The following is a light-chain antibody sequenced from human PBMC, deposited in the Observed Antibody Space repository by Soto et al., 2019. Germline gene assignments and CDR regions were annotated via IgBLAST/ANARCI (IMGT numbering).Light chain of an antibody. CDR2: LGS. CDR1: QRLLQSNGSHY. CDR3: QQTFGKPLVT. V-gene: IGKV2-28*01. Sequence: VMTQYSLSLPGTPGVPASMSCRSSQRLLQSNGSHYLDWYLQKSWQSPQRLIYLGSNRASGVPDRFSGTGSGTDFTLTISSLQPEDFAIAYCQQTFGKPLVTFCQGTLLEI. J-gene: IGKJ5*01.